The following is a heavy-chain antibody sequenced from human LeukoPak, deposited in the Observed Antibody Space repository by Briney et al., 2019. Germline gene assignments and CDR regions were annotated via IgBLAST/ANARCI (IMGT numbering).Heavy chain of an antibody. Sequence: SETLSLTCTVSGGSISSSSYYWGWIRQPPGKGLEWIGSIYYSGSTYYNPSLKSRVTISVDTSKNQFSLTLSSVTAADTAVYYCARDPDGYKFFDYWGRGSPVTVSS. J-gene: IGHJ4*02. CDR3: ARDPDGYKFFDY. CDR1: GGSISSSSYY. V-gene: IGHV4-39*07. CDR2: IYYSGST. D-gene: IGHD5-24*01.